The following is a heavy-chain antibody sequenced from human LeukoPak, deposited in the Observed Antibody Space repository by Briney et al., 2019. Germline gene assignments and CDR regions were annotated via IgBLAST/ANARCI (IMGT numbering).Heavy chain of an antibody. D-gene: IGHD3-3*01. CDR2: TYYRSQQWHS. CDR3: GRETDFGVVTN. V-gene: IGHV6-1*01. J-gene: IGHJ4*02. CDR1: GDSVSSNGAS. Sequence: PSQTLSLTCAISGDSVSSNGASWNWIRQSPSRGLEWLGRTYYRSQQWHSDYAPSVKGRMTLNPDTSKNQFSLQLNSMTPEDTAVYYCGRETDFGVVTNWGQGTLVTVSS.